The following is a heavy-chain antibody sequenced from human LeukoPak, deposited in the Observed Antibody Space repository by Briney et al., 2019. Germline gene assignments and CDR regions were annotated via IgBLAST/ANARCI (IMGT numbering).Heavy chain of an antibody. CDR1: GGSISSYY. CDR3: ARAPWEYSSSWLGYYYYMDV. CDR2: IYTSGST. J-gene: IGHJ6*03. V-gene: IGHV4-4*07. Sequence: SETLSLACTVSGGSISSYYWSWIRQPAGKGLEWIGRIYTSGSTNYNPSLKSRVTMSVDTSKNQFSLKLSSVTAADTAVYYCARAPWEYSSSWLGYYYYMDVWGKGTTVTVSS. D-gene: IGHD6-13*01.